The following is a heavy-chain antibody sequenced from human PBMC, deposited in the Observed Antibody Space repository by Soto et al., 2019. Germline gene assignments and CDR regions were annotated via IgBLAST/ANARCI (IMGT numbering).Heavy chain of an antibody. Sequence: EVQLVESGGGLVKPGGSLRLSCAASGFTFSTYSMNWVRQAPGKGLEWVSSISSSSRYIYYADSVKGRFTISRDNAKNSLYVQMNGLISEGTAVYYCARDLLPSMVPYGMDVGGQGTTVTVSS. V-gene: IGHV3-21*01. CDR1: GFTFSTYS. D-gene: IGHD3-10*01. CDR3: ARDLLPSMVPYGMDV. J-gene: IGHJ6*02. CDR2: ISSSSRYI.